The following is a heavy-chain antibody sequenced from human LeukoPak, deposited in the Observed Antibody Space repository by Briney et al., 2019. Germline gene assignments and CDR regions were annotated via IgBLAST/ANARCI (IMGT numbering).Heavy chain of an antibody. CDR3: ARGNIKFDY. Sequence: GGSLRLSCAASGFTFSTYIMNWVHQAPGKGLEWVSCISSSSDYIYYVDSVKGRFTISRDNAKKSLYLQLNSLRAEDTAVYYCARGNIKFDYWGQGTLVTVSS. CDR1: GFTFSTYI. V-gene: IGHV3-21*01. CDR2: ISSSSDYI. J-gene: IGHJ4*02.